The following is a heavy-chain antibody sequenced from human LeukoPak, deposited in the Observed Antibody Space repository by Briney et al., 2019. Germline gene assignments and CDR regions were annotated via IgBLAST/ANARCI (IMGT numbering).Heavy chain of an antibody. CDR1: GYSFTSYW. CDR2: IYPGDSDT. CDR3: ASHIAAAGTAGSFDY. J-gene: IGHJ4*02. V-gene: IGHV5-51*01. D-gene: IGHD6-13*01. Sequence: GESLKISCKGSGYSFTSYWIGWVRQMPGKGVEWMGIIYPGDSDTRYSPSFQGQVTISADKSISTAYLQWSSLKASDTAMYYCASHIAAAGTAGSFDYWGQGTLVTVSS.